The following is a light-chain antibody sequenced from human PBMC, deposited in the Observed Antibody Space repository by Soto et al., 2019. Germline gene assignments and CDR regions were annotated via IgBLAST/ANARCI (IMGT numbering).Light chain of an antibody. CDR2: FEGSGSY. V-gene: IGLV4-60*03. CDR3: ETWDRNTRV. J-gene: IGLJ2*01. Sequence: QSVLTQSSSASASLGSSVKLTCTLSSGHSSYIIAWHQQQPGKAPRYLMKFEGSGSYNKGSGVPDRFSGSSSGADRYLTISNLQSEDEADYYCETWDRNTRVFGEGTKLTVL. CDR1: SGHSSYI.